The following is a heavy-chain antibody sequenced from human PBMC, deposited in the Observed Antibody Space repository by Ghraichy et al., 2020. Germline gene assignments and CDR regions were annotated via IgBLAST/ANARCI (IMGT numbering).Heavy chain of an antibody. J-gene: IGHJ6*02. D-gene: IGHD1-7*01. Sequence: GESLNISCKGSGYSFTSYWIGWVRQMPGKGLEWMGIIYPGDSDTRYSPSFQGQVTISADKSISTAYLQWSNLKASDTAMYYCARAKRSGLLELRSGDYYYYGMDVWGQGTTVTVSS. CDR1: GYSFTSYW. CDR2: IYPGDSDT. CDR3: ARAKRSGLLELRSGDYYYYGMDV. V-gene: IGHV5-51*01.